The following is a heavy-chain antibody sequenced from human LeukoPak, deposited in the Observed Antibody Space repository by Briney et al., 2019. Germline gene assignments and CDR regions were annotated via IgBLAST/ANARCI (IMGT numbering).Heavy chain of an antibody. J-gene: IGHJ4*02. D-gene: IGHD6-13*01. CDR1: GFLFRSYT. Sequence: PGGSLRLSCAASGFLFRSYTMSWVRQAPGKGLEWVSGITSGANTYYADSVKGRFTISRDNSENTLNLQMNSLRAEDTAIYYCAKARAGDITAAFNYWGQGTLVTVSS. CDR3: AKARAGDITAAFNY. V-gene: IGHV3-23*01. CDR2: ITSGANT.